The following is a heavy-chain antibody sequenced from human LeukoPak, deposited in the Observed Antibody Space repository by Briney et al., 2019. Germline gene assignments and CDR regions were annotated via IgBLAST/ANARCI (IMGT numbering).Heavy chain of an antibody. V-gene: IGHV3-23*01. CDR1: GFTFGSSA. D-gene: IGHD6-13*01. Sequence: GGPLRLSCAASGFTFGSSAMSWVRQAPGKGPEWVSTFSRSGPDTYYAGSVKVRFTIFRDNSKNTLYLQMNSLRAEDTAVYYCAKGSLGSWYYFDYWGQGTLVTVSS. CDR3: AKGSLGSWYYFDY. CDR2: FSRSGPDT. J-gene: IGHJ4*02.